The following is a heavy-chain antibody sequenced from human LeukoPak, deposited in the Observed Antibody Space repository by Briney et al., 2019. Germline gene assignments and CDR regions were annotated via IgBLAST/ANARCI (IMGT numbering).Heavy chain of an antibody. CDR1: GFPLSSYA. D-gene: IGHD3-22*01. J-gene: IGHJ3*02. CDR2: IKSKTDGGTT. V-gene: IGHV3-15*01. CDR3: TLRYYYDSSGYYYLGDDAFDI. Sequence: GGSLRLSCAASGFPLSSYAMSWVRQAPGKGLEWVGRIKSKTDGGTTDYAAPVKGRFTISRDDSKNTLYLQMNSLKTEDTAVYYCTLRYYYDSSGYYYLGDDAFDIWGQGTMVTVSS.